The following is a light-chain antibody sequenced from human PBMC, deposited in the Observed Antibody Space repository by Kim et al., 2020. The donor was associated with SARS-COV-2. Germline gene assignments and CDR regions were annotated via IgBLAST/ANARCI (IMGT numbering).Light chain of an antibody. CDR1: SGSITINY. CDR2: NDN. V-gene: IGLV6-57*01. Sequence: GKTVSMSSTISSGSITINYMQWDQQQQGSSPPPVIYNDNQRPSGVPDRVSGSIDSSSNSASLTITGMETEDEADYYCQSYDSSDLVFGGGTQLTVL. CDR3: QSYDSSDLV. J-gene: IGLJ3*02.